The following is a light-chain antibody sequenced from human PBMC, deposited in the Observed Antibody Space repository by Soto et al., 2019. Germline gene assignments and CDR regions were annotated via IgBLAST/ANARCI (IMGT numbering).Light chain of an antibody. CDR3: TSYSSSNTFYV. V-gene: IGLV2-14*01. J-gene: IGLJ1*01. Sequence: SALTQPASVSGSPGQSITISCTGTSSDIGGYYYVSWYQHHPGKAPKLIIYQVTNRPSGVSHRFSGSKSGNTASLTISGLQAEDEADYYCTSYSSSNTFYVFGTGTKVTVL. CDR2: QVT. CDR1: SSDIGGYYY.